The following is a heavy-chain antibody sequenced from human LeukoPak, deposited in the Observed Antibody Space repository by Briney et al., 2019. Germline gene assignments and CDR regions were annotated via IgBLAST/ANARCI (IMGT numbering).Heavy chain of an antibody. D-gene: IGHD2-2*01. CDR3: ARVENQLLYYFDY. J-gene: IGHJ4*02. Sequence: SETLSLTCTVSGGSISSSSYYWGWIRQPPGKGLEWIGSIYYSGSTYYNPSLKSRVTISVDTSKNQFSLKLSSVTAADTAVYYCARVENQLLYYFDYWGQGTLVTVSS. V-gene: IGHV4-39*07. CDR1: GGSISSSSYY. CDR2: IYYSGST.